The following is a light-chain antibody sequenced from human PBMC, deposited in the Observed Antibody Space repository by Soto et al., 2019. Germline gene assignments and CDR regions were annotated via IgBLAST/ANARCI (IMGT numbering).Light chain of an antibody. Sequence: QSVLTQPPSLSGTPGQRVTISCSGSSSNIGGNTVHWYQHLHGTAPKLLIYFNDHRPSSVPARLFGSTSAATASLATSGLQSDDEAHDYCATWDDSMNAAVFGGGTQLTVL. CDR3: ATWDDSMNAAV. CDR2: FND. V-gene: IGLV1-44*01. CDR1: SSNIGGNT. J-gene: IGLJ7*01.